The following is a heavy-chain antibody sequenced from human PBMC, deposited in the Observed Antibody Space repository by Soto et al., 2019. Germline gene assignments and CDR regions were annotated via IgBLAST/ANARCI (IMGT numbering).Heavy chain of an antibody. D-gene: IGHD6-13*01. CDR1: GGSISSSNW. CDR2: IYHSGST. Sequence: SKTLSLTCAVSGGSISSSNWWSWVRQPPGKGLEWIGEIYHSGSTNYNPSLKSRVTISVDKSKNQFSLKLSSVTAADTAVYYCARDPGYSSSWFVGWFDPWGQGTLVTVSS. V-gene: IGHV4-4*02. CDR3: ARDPGYSSSWFVGWFDP. J-gene: IGHJ5*02.